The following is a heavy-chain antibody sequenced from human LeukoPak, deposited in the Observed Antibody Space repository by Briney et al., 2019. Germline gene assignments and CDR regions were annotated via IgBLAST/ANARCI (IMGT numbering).Heavy chain of an antibody. Sequence: SVKVSCKASGGTFSSYAISWVRQAPGQGLEWMGGIIPIFGTANYAQKFQGRVTITADESTSTAYMEQSSLRSEDTAVYYCASVVVVPAAIPYYYYMDVWGKGTTVTVSS. CDR3: ASVVVVPAAIPYYYYMDV. D-gene: IGHD2-2*02. V-gene: IGHV1-69*13. CDR1: GGTFSSYA. J-gene: IGHJ6*03. CDR2: IIPIFGTA.